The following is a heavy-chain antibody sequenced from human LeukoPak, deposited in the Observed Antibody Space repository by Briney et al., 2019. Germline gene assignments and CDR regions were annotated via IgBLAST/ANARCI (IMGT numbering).Heavy chain of an antibody. CDR1: GYTFTSYG. CDR2: ISAYNGNT. CDR3: ARVGLTYYYDSSGSPPPVYYFDY. Sequence: ASVKVSCKASGYTFTSYGISWVRLAPGQGLEWMGWISAYNGNTNYAQKLQGRVTMTTDTSTSTAYMELRSLRSDDTAVYYCARVGLTYYYDSSGSPPPVYYFDYWGQGTLVTVSS. D-gene: IGHD3-22*01. J-gene: IGHJ4*02. V-gene: IGHV1-18*01.